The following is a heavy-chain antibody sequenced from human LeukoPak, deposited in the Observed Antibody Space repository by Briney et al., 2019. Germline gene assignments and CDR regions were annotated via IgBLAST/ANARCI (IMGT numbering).Heavy chain of an antibody. Sequence: GGSLRLSFAASGFTFSSYSMNWVRQAPGKGLEWVSYISSSSSTIYYADSVGGRFTISRDNSKNTLYLQMNSLRAEDTALYYCAKGLYYNFWSECANWGQGTLVTVSS. J-gene: IGHJ4*02. CDR3: AKGLYYNFWSECAN. CDR2: ISSSSSTI. D-gene: IGHD3-3*01. CDR1: GFTFSSYS. V-gene: IGHV3-48*01.